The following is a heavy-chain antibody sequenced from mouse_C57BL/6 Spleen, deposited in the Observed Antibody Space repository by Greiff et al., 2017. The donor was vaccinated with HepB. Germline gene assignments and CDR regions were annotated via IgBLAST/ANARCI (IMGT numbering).Heavy chain of an antibody. CDR2: IYPRDGST. V-gene: IGHV1-78*01. D-gene: IGHD2-4*01. CDR1: GYTFTDHP. J-gene: IGHJ4*01. CDR3: ARGNDDYDNAMDY. Sequence: VQLQQSDAELVKPGASVKISCKVSGYTFTDHPIHWMKQRPEQGLEWIGYIYPRDGSTKYNEKFKGKATLTADKSSSTAYMQLNSLTSEDSAVYFCARGNDDYDNAMDYWGQGTSVTVSS.